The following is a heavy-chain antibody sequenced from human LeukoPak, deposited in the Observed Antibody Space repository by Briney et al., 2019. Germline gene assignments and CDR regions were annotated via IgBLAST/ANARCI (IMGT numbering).Heavy chain of an antibody. CDR2: ISSSGSTI. V-gene: IGHV3-48*03. Sequence: PGGSLRLSCAASGFTFGSYEMNWVRQAPGKGLEWVSYISSSGSTIHYADSVKGRFTISRDNAKNSLYLQMNSLRAEDTAVYYCAREKVSWFDRWGQGTLVTVSS. CDR3: AREKVSWFDR. CDR1: GFTFGSYE. J-gene: IGHJ5*02.